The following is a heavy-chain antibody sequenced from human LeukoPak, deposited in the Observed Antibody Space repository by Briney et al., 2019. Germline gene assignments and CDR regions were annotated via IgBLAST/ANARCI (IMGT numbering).Heavy chain of an antibody. CDR1: GFTFSSYA. Sequence: PGGSLRLSCAASGFTFSSYAMSWVRQAPGKGLEWVSAISGSGGSTYYADSVKGRFTISRDNSKNTLYLQMNSLRAEDTAVYYCAKVLLRGFVTRSFYFDYWGQGTLVTVSS. CDR3: AKVLLRGFVTRSFYFDY. CDR2: ISGSGGST. D-gene: IGHD3-9*01. J-gene: IGHJ4*02. V-gene: IGHV3-23*01.